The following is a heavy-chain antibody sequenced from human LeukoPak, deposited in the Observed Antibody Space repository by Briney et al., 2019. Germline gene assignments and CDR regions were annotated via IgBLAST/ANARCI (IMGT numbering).Heavy chain of an antibody. CDR2: IYYSGST. CDR1: VGSISSYY. V-gene: IGHV4-59*01. D-gene: IGHD2-15*01. J-gene: IGHJ4*02. Sequence: SETPSLTCTVSVGSISSYYWSCIRQPPGKGLELIGYIYYSGSTNYNPSLKSRVTISVDTSKNQFSLKLSSVTAADTAVYYCARVSSGVYFDYWGQGTLVTVSS. CDR3: ARVSSGVYFDY.